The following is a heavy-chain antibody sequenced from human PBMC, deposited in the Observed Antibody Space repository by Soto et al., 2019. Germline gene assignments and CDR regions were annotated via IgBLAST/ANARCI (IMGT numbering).Heavy chain of an antibody. D-gene: IGHD6-13*01. CDR2: TSTYNVNT. CDR1: GYTFISYG. V-gene: IGHV1-18*01. CDR3: AGAGYSTSWLSLLGTGAHGVEIDF. Sequence: QIQLVQSGTEVQKPGATVRVSCKASGYTFISYGISWVRQAPRQGFEWMGWTSTYNVNTNYAQKIQGRVTMATDTSTSADHMGLRSLRRADTAVYYSAGAGYSTSWLSLLGTGAHGVEIDFWGQGTQVTVSS. J-gene: IGHJ4*02.